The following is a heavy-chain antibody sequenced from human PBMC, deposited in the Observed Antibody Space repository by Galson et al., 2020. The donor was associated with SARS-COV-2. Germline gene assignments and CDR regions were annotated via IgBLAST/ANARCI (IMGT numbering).Heavy chain of an antibody. D-gene: IGHD1-26*01. CDR3: ARDGI. J-gene: IGHJ4*02. Sequence: TFSDHAMHWVRQAPGKGLEWVASMNRDGSERYYVDSVKGRFTIFRDTAENSLYLQMNSLRVEDTATYYCARDGIWGQGTLVTVSS. CDR1: TFSDHA. V-gene: IGHV3-7*01. CDR2: MNRDGSER.